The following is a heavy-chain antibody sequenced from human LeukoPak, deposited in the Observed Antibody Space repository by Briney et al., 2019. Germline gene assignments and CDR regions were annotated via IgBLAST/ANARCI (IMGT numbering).Heavy chain of an antibody. J-gene: IGHJ4*02. D-gene: IGHD3-16*02. Sequence: PGGSLRLSCAASGLTFSSYGMHWVRQAPGEGLEWVAFIRYDGSNKYYADSVKGRFTISRDNSKNTLYLQMNSLRAEDTAVYYCANYVWGSYHYFEYWGQGTLVTVSS. CDR2: IRYDGSNK. CDR1: GLTFSSYG. V-gene: IGHV3-30*02. CDR3: ANYVWGSYHYFEY.